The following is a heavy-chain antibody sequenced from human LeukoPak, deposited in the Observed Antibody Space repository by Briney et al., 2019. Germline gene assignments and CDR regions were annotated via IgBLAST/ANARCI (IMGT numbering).Heavy chain of an antibody. CDR1: GYSISSGYY. J-gene: IGHJ5*02. D-gene: IGHD3-3*02. Sequence: PSETLSLTCAVSGYSISSGYYWDWIRQPPGKGLEWIGSIYHSGSTYYNPSLKSRVTISVDTSKNQFSLKLSSVTAADTAVYYCARLPIFGVVIDSWFDPWGQGTLVTVSS. CDR2: IYHSGST. CDR3: ARLPIFGVVIDSWFDP. V-gene: IGHV4-38-2*01.